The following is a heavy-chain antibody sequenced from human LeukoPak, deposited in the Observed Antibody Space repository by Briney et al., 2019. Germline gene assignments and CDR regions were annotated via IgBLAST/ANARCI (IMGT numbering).Heavy chain of an antibody. J-gene: IGHJ6*04. CDR1: GFAFSTYS. CDR3: ARDPGIADPD. D-gene: IGHD6-13*01. V-gene: IGHV3-48*01. CDR2: ISSTGSTT. Sequence: GGSLRLSCAASGFAFSTYSMNWVRQAPGKGLEWVSYISSTGSTTYYADSVRGRFTISRDNAKDSLYLQMNSLRADDTAVYYCARDPGIADPDWGKGTTVTVSS.